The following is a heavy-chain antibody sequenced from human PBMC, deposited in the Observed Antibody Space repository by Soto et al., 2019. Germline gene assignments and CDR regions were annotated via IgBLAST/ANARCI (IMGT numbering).Heavy chain of an antibody. Sequence: GGSLRLSCAASGFTFSNAWINWVRQAPGKGLEWVGRVKSKNDGGTTDFAAPVKGRFAISRDDSKNMVYLEMNSLQTEDTAINYCTTDSYITSIIVRFDYRGHGTLVTVPS. CDR1: GFTFSNAW. J-gene: IGHJ4*01. D-gene: IGHD3-22*01. CDR3: TTDSYITSIIVRFDY. V-gene: IGHV3-15*07. CDR2: VKSKNDGGTT.